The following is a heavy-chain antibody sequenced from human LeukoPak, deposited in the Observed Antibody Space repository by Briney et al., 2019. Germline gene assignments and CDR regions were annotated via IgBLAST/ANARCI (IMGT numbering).Heavy chain of an antibody. CDR3: AKGFSSSWYNPYYFDY. CDR2: ISGSGGST. Sequence: GGSLRLSCAASGFTFSSYAMSWVRQAPGKGLEWVSAISGSGGSTYYAGSVKGRFTISRDNSKNTLYLQMNSLRAEDTAVYYCAKGFSSSWYNPYYFDYWGQGTLVTVSS. CDR1: GFTFSSYA. J-gene: IGHJ4*02. V-gene: IGHV3-23*01. D-gene: IGHD6-13*01.